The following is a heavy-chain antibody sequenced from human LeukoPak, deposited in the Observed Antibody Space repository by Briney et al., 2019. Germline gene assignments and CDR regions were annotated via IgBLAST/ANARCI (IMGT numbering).Heavy chain of an antibody. D-gene: IGHD2-21*01. V-gene: IGHV3-66*01. J-gene: IGHJ5*02. CDR2: IYSGGST. CDR3: ARENPAYSNWFDP. CDR1: GFTFSSYA. Sequence: GGSLRLSCAASGFTFSSYAMSWVRQAPGKGLEWVSVIYSGGSTYYADSVKGRFTISRDNSKNTLYLQMNSLRAEDTAVYYCARENPAYSNWFDPWGQGPLVTVSS.